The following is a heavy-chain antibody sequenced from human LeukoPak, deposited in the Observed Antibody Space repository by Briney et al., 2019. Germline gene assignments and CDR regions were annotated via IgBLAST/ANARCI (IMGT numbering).Heavy chain of an antibody. D-gene: IGHD1-26*01. CDR3: ARTGSYPYFDY. CDR2: ISSSSSYI. Sequence: GGSLRLSCAVSGITLSNYSMNWVRQAPGKGLEWVSSISSSSSYIYYADSVKGRFTISRDSAKNSLYLQMNSLRAEDTAVYYCARTGSYPYFDYWGQGTLVTVSS. J-gene: IGHJ4*02. V-gene: IGHV3-21*01. CDR1: GITLSNYS.